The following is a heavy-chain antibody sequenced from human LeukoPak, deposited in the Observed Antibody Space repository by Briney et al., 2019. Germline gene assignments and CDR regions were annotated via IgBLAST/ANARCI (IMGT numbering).Heavy chain of an antibody. CDR2: INPNSGGT. CDR3: ARVFDSSGYYLDY. D-gene: IGHD3-22*01. Sequence: VASVKVSCKASGYTFTGYYMHWVRQAPGQGLEWMGRINPNSGGTNYAQKFQGRVTMTRDTSISTAYMELSRLRSEDTAVYYCARVFDSSGYYLDYWGQGTLVTVSS. V-gene: IGHV1-2*06. J-gene: IGHJ4*02. CDR1: GYTFTGYY.